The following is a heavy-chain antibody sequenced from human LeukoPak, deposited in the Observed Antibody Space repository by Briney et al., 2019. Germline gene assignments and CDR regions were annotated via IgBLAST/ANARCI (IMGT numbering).Heavy chain of an antibody. CDR3: ARKVTMIVVPPVGANWFDP. Sequence: SETLSLTCAVYGGSFSGYYWSWIRQPPGKGLEWIGEINHSGSTNYNPSLKSRVTISVDTSKNQFSLKLSSVTAADTAVYYCARKVTMIVVPPVGANWFDPWGQGTLVTVSS. CDR2: INHSGST. D-gene: IGHD3-22*01. V-gene: IGHV4-34*01. J-gene: IGHJ5*02. CDR1: GGSFSGYY.